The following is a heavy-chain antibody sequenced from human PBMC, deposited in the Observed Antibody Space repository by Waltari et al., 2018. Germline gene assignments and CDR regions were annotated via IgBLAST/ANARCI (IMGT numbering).Heavy chain of an antibody. Sequence: QVQLQESGPGLVKPSQTLSLTCSVSGASITRGGHWCPWVRLSAGKGLEWVGQVFQTGVANYGPSLRSRVTMSLDTSRNEFSLRLTSVTAADTAIYFCARDRPGVSSSSPHYLHGMDVWGQGTMVTVSS. J-gene: IGHJ6*02. CDR2: VFQTGVA. D-gene: IGHD6-6*01. CDR3: ARDRPGVSSSSPHYLHGMDV. V-gene: IGHV4-61*02. CDR1: GASITRGGHW.